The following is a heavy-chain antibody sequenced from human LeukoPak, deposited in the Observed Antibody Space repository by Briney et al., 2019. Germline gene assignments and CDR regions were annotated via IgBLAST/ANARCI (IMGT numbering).Heavy chain of an antibody. V-gene: IGHV3-23*01. J-gene: IGHJ4*02. CDR3: AKAKTQAMVLPGNY. CDR1: GFTFSNYA. D-gene: IGHD5-18*01. CDR2: ITGSGDTT. Sequence: GGSLRLSCAASGFTFSNYAMNWVRQAPGKGLEWVSTITGSGDTTYYADSVKGRFTISRDNSKNTLYLQMNVLRAEDTAVYCCAKAKTQAMVLPGNYWGQGTLVTVS.